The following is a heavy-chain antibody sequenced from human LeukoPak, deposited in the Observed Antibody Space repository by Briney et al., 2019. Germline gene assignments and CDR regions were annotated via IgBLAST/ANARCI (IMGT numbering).Heavy chain of an antibody. Sequence: SETLSLTCAVSGGSISSNTYYWDWIRQPPGKGLECIGSIYYGGSTYYNPSLKSRVIISVDTSKNQFSLKLSSVTAADTAVYYCARAYYYASSAFDIWGQGTMVTVSS. D-gene: IGHD3-22*01. CDR2: IYYGGST. CDR1: GGSISSNTYY. CDR3: ARAYYYASSAFDI. V-gene: IGHV4-39*01. J-gene: IGHJ3*02.